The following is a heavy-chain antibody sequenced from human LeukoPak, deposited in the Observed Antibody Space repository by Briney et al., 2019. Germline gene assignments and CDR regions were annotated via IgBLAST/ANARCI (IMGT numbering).Heavy chain of an antibody. CDR2: IVPHSGGT. Sequence: ASVKVSCKASGYTFTSYYIHWVRQAPGQGLEWMGWIVPHSGGTNYAQNYQGRITMTRDTSISTAYMELSSLRSDDTAVYYCARNAYCDSTNCYAWFDPWGQGTLVTVSS. V-gene: IGHV1-2*02. CDR3: ARNAYCDSTNCYAWFDP. J-gene: IGHJ5*02. D-gene: IGHD2-2*01. CDR1: GYTFTSYY.